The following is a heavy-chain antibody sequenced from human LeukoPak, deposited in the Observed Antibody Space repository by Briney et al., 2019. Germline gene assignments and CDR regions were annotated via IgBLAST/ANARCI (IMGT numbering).Heavy chain of an antibody. D-gene: IGHD4-11*01. J-gene: IGHJ2*01. CDR2: IIPIFGTA. Sequence: APVKVSCKASGGTFSSYAISWVRQAPGQGLEWMGGIIPIFGTANYAQKFQGRVTITADKSTSTAYMELSSLRSEDTAVYYCARGGSYSNPGYFDLWGRGTLVTVSS. CDR1: GGTFSSYA. CDR3: ARGGSYSNPGYFDL. V-gene: IGHV1-69*06.